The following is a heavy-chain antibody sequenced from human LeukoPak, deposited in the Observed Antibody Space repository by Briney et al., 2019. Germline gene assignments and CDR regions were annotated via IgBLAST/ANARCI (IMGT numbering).Heavy chain of an antibody. D-gene: IGHD4-17*01. CDR3: ARLPYGDSKRRAFDY. J-gene: IGHJ4*02. CDR2: IYHSGST. Sequence: SETLSLTCTVSGGSISSSSYYWGWIRQPPGKGLEWIGSIYHSGSTYYNPSLKSRVTISVDTSKNQFSLKLSSVTAADTAVYCCARLPYGDSKRRAFDYWGQGTLVTVSS. V-gene: IGHV4-39*07. CDR1: GGSISSSSYY.